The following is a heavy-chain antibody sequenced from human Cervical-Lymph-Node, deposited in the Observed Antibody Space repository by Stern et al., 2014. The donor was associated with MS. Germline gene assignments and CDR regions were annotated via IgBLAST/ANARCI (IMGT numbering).Heavy chain of an antibody. D-gene: IGHD1-7*01. CDR1: RFTFDNYG. J-gene: IGHJ5*02. CDR3: AKHRGEDWNYAFWFDP. V-gene: IGHV3-30*18. CDR2: LSYDGSNK. Sequence: VQLVESGGGVVQPGTSLRLSCAASRFTFDNYGMHWVRPAPGKGLEWVALLSYDGSNKHYADSVKGRFTISRDNSNNTLFLQMNSLRAEDTAVYYCAKHRGEDWNYAFWFDPWGQGTLVTVSS.